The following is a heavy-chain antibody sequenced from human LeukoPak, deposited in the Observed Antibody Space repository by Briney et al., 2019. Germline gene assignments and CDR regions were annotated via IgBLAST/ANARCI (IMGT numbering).Heavy chain of an antibody. D-gene: IGHD6-13*01. V-gene: IGHV4-39*07. CDR2: IYYGGST. CDR1: GDSISNGAYY. CDR3: ARVASSYLRGYYFDY. Sequence: SETLSLTCSVSGDSISNGAYYWGWIRQPPGKGLEWIANIYYGGSTYYNPSLRSRVTISRDTAKNQFSLRLTSVTAADTALYYCARVASSYLRGYYFDYWGQGTLVTVSS. J-gene: IGHJ4*02.